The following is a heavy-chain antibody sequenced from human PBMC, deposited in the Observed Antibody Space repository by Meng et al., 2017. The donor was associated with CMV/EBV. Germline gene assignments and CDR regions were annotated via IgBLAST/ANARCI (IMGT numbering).Heavy chain of an antibody. CDR1: GSFSVFY. CDR3: ARPNHYCSSTSCPNWFDP. D-gene: IGHD2-2*01. J-gene: IGHJ5*02. CDR2: INHSGST. Sequence: GSFSVFYWSWIRQPPGKVLEWIGEINHSGSTNYNPSLKSRVTISVDTSKNQFSLKLSSVTAADTAVYYCARPNHYCSSTSCPNWFDPWGQGTLVTVSS. V-gene: IGHV4-34*01.